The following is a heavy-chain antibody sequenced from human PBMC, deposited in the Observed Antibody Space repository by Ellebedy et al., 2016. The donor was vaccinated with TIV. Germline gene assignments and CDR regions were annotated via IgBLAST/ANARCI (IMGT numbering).Heavy chain of an antibody. J-gene: IGHJ6*02. CDR1: GGSFSGYY. CDR2: INHSGST. D-gene: IGHD2-2*01. CDR3: ARGGYQLQAYYYYGMDV. Sequence: SETLSLXXAVYGGSFSGYYWSWIRQPPGKGLEWIGEINHSGSTNYNPSLKSRVTISVDTSKNQFSLKLSSVTAADTAVYYRARGGYQLQAYYYYGMDVWGQGTTVTVSS. V-gene: IGHV4-34*01.